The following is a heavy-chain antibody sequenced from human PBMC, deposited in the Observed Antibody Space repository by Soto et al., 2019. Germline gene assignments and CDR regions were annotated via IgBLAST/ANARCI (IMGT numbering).Heavy chain of an antibody. V-gene: IGHV3-7*03. CDR2: IKFDGSEK. CDR1: GFTFSDYW. Sequence: PGGSLRLSCEASGFTFSDYWMSWVRQAPGKGPEWVANIKFDGSEKQYVDSVRGRFTISRDNSRNSLFLQMNSLRAEDTAVYYCARGFRGWLRFSYYYGMDVWGQGTTVTVSS. J-gene: IGHJ6*02. CDR3: ARGFRGWLRFSYYYGMDV. D-gene: IGHD5-12*01.